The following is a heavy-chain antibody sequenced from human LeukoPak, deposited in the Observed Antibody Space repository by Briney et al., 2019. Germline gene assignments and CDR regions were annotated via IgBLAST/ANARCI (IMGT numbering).Heavy chain of an antibody. CDR3: ARDGVAVAGTTPPGGMDV. V-gene: IGHV4-31*03. CDR1: GGSISSGGYY. D-gene: IGHD6-19*01. J-gene: IGHJ6*02. Sequence: SETLSLTCTVSGGSISSGGYYWSWIRQHPGKGLEWIGYIYYSGSTYYNPSLKSRVTISVDTSKNQFPLKLSSVTAADTAVYYCARDGVAVAGTTPPGGMDVWGQGTTVTVSS. CDR2: IYYSGST.